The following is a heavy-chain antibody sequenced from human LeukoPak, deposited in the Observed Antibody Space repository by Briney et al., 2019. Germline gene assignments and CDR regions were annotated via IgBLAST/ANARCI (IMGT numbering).Heavy chain of an antibody. D-gene: IGHD6-13*01. Sequence: PSQTLSLTCTVSGGSISSGSYYWSWIRQPAGEGLEWIGRIYTSGSTNYNPSLKSRVTISVDTSKNQFSLKLSSVTAADTAVYYCARDNPIAAAVDYWGQGTLVTVSS. CDR1: GGSISSGSYY. CDR2: IYTSGST. V-gene: IGHV4-61*02. J-gene: IGHJ4*02. CDR3: ARDNPIAAAVDY.